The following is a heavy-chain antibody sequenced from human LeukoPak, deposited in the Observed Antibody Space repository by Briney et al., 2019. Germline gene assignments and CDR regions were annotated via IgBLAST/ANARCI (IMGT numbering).Heavy chain of an antibody. V-gene: IGHV4-31*03. Sequence: SQTLSLTCTVSGGSISYGGYYWTWIRQHPGKGLEWIGYMHYSGDTHYSPSLKSRVTISVDTSKNHFSLKLSSVTAADTAMYYCARRVSDISVPGTAFDIWGQGTMVTVSS. J-gene: IGHJ3*02. CDR2: MHYSGDT. CDR3: ARRVSDISVPGTAFDI. D-gene: IGHD3-22*01. CDR1: GGSISYGGYY.